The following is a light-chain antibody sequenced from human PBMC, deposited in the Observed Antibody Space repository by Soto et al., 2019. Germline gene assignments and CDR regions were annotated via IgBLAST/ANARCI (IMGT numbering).Light chain of an antibody. CDR3: MQALQTPPT. CDR1: QSLLYSNKYNY. V-gene: IGKV2-28*01. Sequence: DIVMTQSPLSLPVTPGEPASISCRSSQSLLYSNKYNYLDWYLQKPGQSPQLLIYLGSNRASGVPDRVSGSGSGTDFTRKISRVEAEDVGVYYCMQALQTPPTFGQGTKVEIK. J-gene: IGKJ1*01. CDR2: LGS.